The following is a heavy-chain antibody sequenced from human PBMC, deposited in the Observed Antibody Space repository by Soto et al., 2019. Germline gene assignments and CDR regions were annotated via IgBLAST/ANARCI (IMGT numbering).Heavy chain of an antibody. V-gene: IGHV1-69*02. D-gene: IGHD4-17*01. Sequence: ASVKVSCKASGCTFSSYTISWVRQAPGQGLEWMGRIIPILGIANYAQKFQGRVTITADKSTSTAYMELSSLRSEDTAVYYCSATVTTETGAFDIWGQGTMVTVSS. CDR3: SATVTTETGAFDI. J-gene: IGHJ3*02. CDR2: IIPILGIA. CDR1: GCTFSSYT.